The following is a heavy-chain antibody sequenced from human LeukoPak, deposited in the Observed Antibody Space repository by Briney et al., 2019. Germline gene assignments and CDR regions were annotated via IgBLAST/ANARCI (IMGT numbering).Heavy chain of an antibody. CDR2: INPNSGGT. J-gene: IGHJ4*02. V-gene: IGHV1-2*02. Sequence: ASVTATCKSSASTFTGYYMHWVRQPPGQGLEWMGLINPNSGGTNYSQKFQGRVTMTMDTYISTAYMELSRLRSDDTAVYYCARGPPSTYDFWSGYAYYSDYWGQGTLVTVSS. CDR1: ASTFTGYY. CDR3: ARGPPSTYDFWSGYAYYSDY. D-gene: IGHD3-3*01.